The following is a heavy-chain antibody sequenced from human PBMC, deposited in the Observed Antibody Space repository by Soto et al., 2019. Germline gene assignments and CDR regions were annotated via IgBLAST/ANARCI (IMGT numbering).Heavy chain of an antibody. D-gene: IGHD6-13*01. CDR1: GFTFSSYG. CDR3: ARGYSSSWKNPRAHYFDY. Sequence: LRLSCAASGFTFSSYGMHWVRQAPGKGLEWVAVIWYDGSNKYYADSVKGRFTISRDNSKNTLYLQMNSLRAEDTAVYYCARGYSSSWKNPRAHYFDYWGQGTLVTVSS. J-gene: IGHJ4*02. CDR2: IWYDGSNK. V-gene: IGHV3-33*01.